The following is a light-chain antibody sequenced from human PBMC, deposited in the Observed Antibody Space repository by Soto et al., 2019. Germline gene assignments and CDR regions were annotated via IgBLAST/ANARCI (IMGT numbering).Light chain of an antibody. CDR1: SSDVGGYNY. V-gene: IGLV2-8*01. CDR2: EVT. Sequence: QSALTQPPSASGSPGQSVTISCTGTSSDVGGYNYVSWYQQHPGKAPKLVIYEVTKRPSGVPDRFSGSKSGNTASLTVSGLQAEDEADYYCSSYAGSNNFVAFGGGTKLAVL. CDR3: SSYAGSNNFVA. J-gene: IGLJ2*01.